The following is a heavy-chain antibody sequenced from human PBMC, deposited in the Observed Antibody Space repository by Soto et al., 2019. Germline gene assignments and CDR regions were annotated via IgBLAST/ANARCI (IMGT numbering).Heavy chain of an antibody. V-gene: IGHV3-64*01. D-gene: IGHD2-15*01. CDR2: ISSNGGST. CDR1: GFTFSSYA. J-gene: IGHJ2*01. CDR3: ARVGDCSGGSCYDLDWYFDL. Sequence: EVQLVESWGGLVQPGGSLRLSCAASGFTFSSYAMHWVRQAPGKGLEYVSDISSNGGSTYYANSVKGRVTISRDNSKNTLYLQMGSLRAEDMAVYYCARVGDCSGGSCYDLDWYFDLWGRGTLVTVSS.